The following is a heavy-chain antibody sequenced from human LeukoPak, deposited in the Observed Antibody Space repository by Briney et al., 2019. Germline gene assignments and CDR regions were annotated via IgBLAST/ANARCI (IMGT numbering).Heavy chain of an antibody. Sequence: GGSLRLSCAASGFTISYYGMHWVRQAPGKGLEWVAVISYDGSKKYCGDSVKGRFTISRDNSKNTLYLQMNSLSAEDTAVYYCTTFYTRLTDYWGQGTLVTVSS. CDR1: GFTISYYG. D-gene: IGHD2/OR15-2a*01. J-gene: IGHJ4*02. CDR2: ISYDGSKK. CDR3: TTFYTRLTDY. V-gene: IGHV3-30*03.